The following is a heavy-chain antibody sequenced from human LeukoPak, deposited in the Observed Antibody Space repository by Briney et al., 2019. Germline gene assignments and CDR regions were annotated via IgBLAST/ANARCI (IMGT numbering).Heavy chain of an antibody. D-gene: IGHD4-23*01. CDR1: GGTFSSYA. Sequence: GASVKVSCKASGGTFSSYAISWVRQAPGQGLEWMGRIIPILGIANYAQKFQGRVTITADESTSTAYMELSSLRSEDTAVYYCARGFYGGNSDFQHWGQGTLVTVSS. CDR3: ARGFYGGNSDFQH. J-gene: IGHJ1*01. V-gene: IGHV1-69*04. CDR2: IIPILGIA.